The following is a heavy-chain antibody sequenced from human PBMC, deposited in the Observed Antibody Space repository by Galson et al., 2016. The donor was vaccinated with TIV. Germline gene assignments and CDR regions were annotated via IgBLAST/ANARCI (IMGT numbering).Heavy chain of an antibody. CDR1: GASISNYF. Sequence: ETLSLTCTVSGASISNYFWTWIRQPPGKGLEWIGYVYYTGSTNNIPSLTNYSPSFKSRVTVSLDTSKNQFSLRLNSVTAGDTATYYCVRTAYWSGYADHWGQGTLVTVSS. CDR3: VRTAYWSGYADH. D-gene: IGHD3-3*01. J-gene: IGHJ4*02. CDR2: VYYTGST. V-gene: IGHV4-59*03.